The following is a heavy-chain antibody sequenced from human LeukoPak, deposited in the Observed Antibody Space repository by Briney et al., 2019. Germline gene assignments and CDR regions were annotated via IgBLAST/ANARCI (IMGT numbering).Heavy chain of an antibody. J-gene: IGHJ4*02. Sequence: ASVKVSCKASGYTFTAYYMHWVRQAPGQGLEWMGWINPNSGGTNYAQKFQGRVTMTRDTSISTAYMELSRLRSDDTAVYYCASSIVYCSSTSCYFNRGQGTLVTVSS. CDR2: INPNSGGT. V-gene: IGHV1-2*02. CDR1: GYTFTAYY. D-gene: IGHD2-2*01. CDR3: ASSIVYCSSTSCYFN.